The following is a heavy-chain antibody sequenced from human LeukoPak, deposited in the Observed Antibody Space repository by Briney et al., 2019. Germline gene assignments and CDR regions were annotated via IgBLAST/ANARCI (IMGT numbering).Heavy chain of an antibody. J-gene: IGHJ6*02. Sequence: SETLSLTCTVSGGSISSYYWSWIRQPPGKGLEWSGYIYYSGSTNYNPSLKSRVTISVDTSKNQFSLKLSSVTAADTAVYYCARDRGPYYDFWSNYYGMDVWGQGTTVTVSS. CDR2: IYYSGST. CDR1: GGSISSYY. V-gene: IGHV4-59*01. CDR3: ARDRGPYYDFWSNYYGMDV. D-gene: IGHD3-3*01.